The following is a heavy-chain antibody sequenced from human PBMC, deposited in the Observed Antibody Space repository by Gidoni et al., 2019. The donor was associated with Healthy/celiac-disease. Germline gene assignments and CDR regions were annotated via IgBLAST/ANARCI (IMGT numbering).Heavy chain of an antibody. CDR2: INHSGST. D-gene: IGHD2-15*01. CDR1: GGSFSGYY. Sequence: QVQLQQWGAGLLKPSETLSLTCAVYGGSFSGYYWSWIRQPPGKGLEGIGEINHSGSTNYNPSLKSRVTISVDTSKNQVSLKLSSVTAADTAVYYCARGSFGSSGYCSGGSCYRYFQHWGQGTLVTVSS. J-gene: IGHJ1*01. V-gene: IGHV4-34*01. CDR3: ARGSFGSSGYCSGGSCYRYFQH.